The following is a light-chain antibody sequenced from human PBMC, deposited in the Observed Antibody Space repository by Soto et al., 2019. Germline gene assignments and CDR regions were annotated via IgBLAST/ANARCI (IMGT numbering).Light chain of an antibody. J-gene: IGKJ5*01. V-gene: IGKV1-27*01. CDR1: QGISNY. Sequence: IQMTQSPSSLSASVGDRVTITCRASQGISNYLAWYQQKPGKVPKLLIYAASTLQSGVPSRFSGSGSGTDFTLTISSLQPEDVATYYCQKYNSALSITFGQGTRLE. CDR3: QKYNSALSIT. CDR2: AAS.